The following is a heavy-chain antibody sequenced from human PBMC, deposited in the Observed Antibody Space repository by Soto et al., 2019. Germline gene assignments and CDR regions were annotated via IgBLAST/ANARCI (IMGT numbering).Heavy chain of an antibody. J-gene: IGHJ4*02. Sequence: VQLVESGGGLVQPGGSLRLSCAASGFTFSSYEMNWVRQAPGKGLEWVSYISSSGSTIYYADSVKGRFTISRDNAKNSLYLQMNSLRAEDTAVYYCARGIAVAGTGFDYWGQGTLVTVSS. D-gene: IGHD6-19*01. CDR3: ARGIAVAGTGFDY. CDR1: GFTFSSYE. V-gene: IGHV3-48*03. CDR2: ISSSGSTI.